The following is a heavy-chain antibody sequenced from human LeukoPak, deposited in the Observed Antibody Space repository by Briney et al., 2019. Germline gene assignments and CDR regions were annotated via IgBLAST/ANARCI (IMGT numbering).Heavy chain of an antibody. J-gene: IGHJ4*02. Sequence: GGSLRLSCAASGFTVSSNYMSWVRQAPGKGLEWVSYISSSSSNIHYADSVKGRFTISRDNAKNSLYLQMNSLRAEDTAVYYCARAYSSGWVGLDYWGQGTLVTVSS. CDR3: ARAYSSGWVGLDY. CDR2: ISSSSSNI. D-gene: IGHD6-19*01. V-gene: IGHV3-21*01. CDR1: GFTVSSNY.